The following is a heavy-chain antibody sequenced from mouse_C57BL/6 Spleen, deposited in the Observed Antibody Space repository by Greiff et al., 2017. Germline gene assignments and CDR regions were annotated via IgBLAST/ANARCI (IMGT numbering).Heavy chain of an antibody. J-gene: IGHJ4*01. V-gene: IGHV1-7*01. D-gene: IGHD4-1*01. CDR2: INPSSGYT. CDR3: ARSVTGTDYAMDY. CDR1: GYTFTSYW. Sequence: VQLQESGAELAKPGASVKLSCKASGYTFTSYWMHWVKQRPGQGLEWIGYINPSSGYTKYNQKFKDKATLTADKSSSTAYMQLSRLTYEDSAVYYCARSVTGTDYAMDYWGQGTSVTVSS.